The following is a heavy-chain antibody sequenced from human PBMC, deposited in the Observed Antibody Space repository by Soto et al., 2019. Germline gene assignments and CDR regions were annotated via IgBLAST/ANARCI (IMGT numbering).Heavy chain of an antibody. CDR2: ITGSGGST. J-gene: IGHJ4*02. CDR3: AKARYTAGWYQFDY. V-gene: IGHV3-23*01. Sequence: EVRLLESGGALVQPGGSLRLSCAASGFTFSSYAMSWVRQAPGKGLERVSVITGSGGSTKYADSVIGRFTISRDNSKNTLFLQMNSLRAEDAAVYYWAKARYTAGWYQFDYWGQGTLVTVSS. CDR1: GFTFSSYA. D-gene: IGHD6-19*01.